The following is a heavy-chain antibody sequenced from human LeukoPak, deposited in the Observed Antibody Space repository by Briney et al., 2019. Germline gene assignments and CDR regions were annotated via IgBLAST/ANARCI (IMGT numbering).Heavy chain of an antibody. Sequence: GGSLRLSCAASGFTFISYWMSWVRQAPGKGLEWVANIKQDASEKYYVDSVKGRFTISRDNAKNSLYLQMNSLRAEDTAVYYCARDIYYYDSSGYYFPGGSDYWGQGTLVTVSS. V-gene: IGHV3-7*01. CDR3: ARDIYYYDSSGYYFPGGSDY. CDR1: GFTFISYW. J-gene: IGHJ4*02. CDR2: IKQDASEK. D-gene: IGHD3-22*01.